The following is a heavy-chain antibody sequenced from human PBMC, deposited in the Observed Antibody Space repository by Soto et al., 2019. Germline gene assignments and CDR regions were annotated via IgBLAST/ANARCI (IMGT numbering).Heavy chain of an antibody. CDR3: ARDFWGAFDI. J-gene: IGHJ3*02. Sequence: AETLSLTCTISGCSISSYYWSWIRQPPGKGLEWIGYIYYSGSTNYNPSLKSRVTISVDTSKNQFSLKLSSVTAADTVVYYCARDFWGAFDIWGQGTMVTVSS. V-gene: IGHV4-59*01. D-gene: IGHD3-16*01. CDR2: IYYSGST. CDR1: GCSISSYY.